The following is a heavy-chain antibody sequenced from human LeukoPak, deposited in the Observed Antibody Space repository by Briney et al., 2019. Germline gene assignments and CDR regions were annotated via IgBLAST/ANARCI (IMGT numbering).Heavy chain of an antibody. CDR2: VYPADSDT. Sequence: GESLKISCKGSGYSITNYWIGWVRQMPGKGLEWMGIVYPADSDTRYSPSFQGQVTMSADKSISTAYLQWNSLKASDTAMYYCARQDIAARPPDAYWGQGTLVTVSS. CDR1: GYSITNYW. J-gene: IGHJ4*02. V-gene: IGHV5-51*01. D-gene: IGHD6-6*01. CDR3: ARQDIAARPPDAY.